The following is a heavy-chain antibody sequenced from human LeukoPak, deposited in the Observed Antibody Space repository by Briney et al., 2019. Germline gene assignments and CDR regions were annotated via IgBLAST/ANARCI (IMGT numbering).Heavy chain of an antibody. CDR2: INPNSGVT. CDR1: GYTFTGYY. CDR3: ARLLGPGYYDSSGYEPNFDY. D-gene: IGHD3-22*01. Sequence: GASVKVSCKASGYTFTGYYMHCVRQAPGQGLEYMGRINPNSGVTNYAQKCQGRVTMNRETSISTAYLQWSSLKASDTAMYYCARLLGPGYYDSSGYEPNFDYWGQGTLVTVSS. J-gene: IGHJ4*02. V-gene: IGHV1-2*06.